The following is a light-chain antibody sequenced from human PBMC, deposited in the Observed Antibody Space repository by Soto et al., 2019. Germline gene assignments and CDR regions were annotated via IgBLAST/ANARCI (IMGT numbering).Light chain of an antibody. CDR1: LTISSW. Sequence: DIQITQSPSSLSSFLLDIVIITCRASLTISSWVAWYQQIPGKAPKLLIYDASILQTGVPSRFSGSGSGTDFTLTINSLQPEDFATYYCQQAKSFPITFGQGTRLEIK. V-gene: IGKV1-12*01. CDR2: DAS. CDR3: QQAKSFPIT. J-gene: IGKJ5*01.